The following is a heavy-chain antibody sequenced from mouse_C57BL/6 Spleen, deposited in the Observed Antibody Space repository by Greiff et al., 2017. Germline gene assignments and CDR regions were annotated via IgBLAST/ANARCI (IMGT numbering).Heavy chain of an antibody. V-gene: IGHV1-26*01. CDR1: GYTFTDYY. CDR2: INPNNGGT. Sequence: EVQLLQSGPELVKPGASVKISCKASGYTFTDYYMNWVKQSHGKSLEWIGDINPNNGGTSYNQKFKGKATLTVDKSSSTAYMELRSLTSEDSAVYYCAKGAYYSNYVWYFDVWGTGTTVTVSS. D-gene: IGHD2-5*01. CDR3: AKGAYYSNYVWYFDV. J-gene: IGHJ1*03.